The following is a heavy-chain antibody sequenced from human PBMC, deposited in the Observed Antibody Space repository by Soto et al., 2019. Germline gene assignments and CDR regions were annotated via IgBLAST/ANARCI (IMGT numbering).Heavy chain of an antibody. J-gene: IGHJ4*02. CDR3: VRDLNWGFDY. D-gene: IGHD7-27*01. Sequence: EVQLVESGGDLVQPGGSLSLSCAASGFTFSSYSMNWVRQAPGKGLEWISYITSGSSAIRYADSVQGRFTISRDNAKNSLYLQMNSLKDEDTAVYYCVRDLNWGFDYWGQGTLVTVSS. V-gene: IGHV3-48*02. CDR1: GFTFSSYS. CDR2: ITSGSSAI.